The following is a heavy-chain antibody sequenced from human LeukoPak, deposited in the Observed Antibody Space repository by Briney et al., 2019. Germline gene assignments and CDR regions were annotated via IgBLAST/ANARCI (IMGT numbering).Heavy chain of an antibody. V-gene: IGHV4-39*01. Sequence: SETLSLTCTVSGGSISSSSYYWGWIRQPPGKGLEWIGSIYYSGSTYYNPSLKSRVTISVDTSKNQFSLKLSSVTAADTAVYYCASDTGTYYYYYMDVWGKGTTVIVSS. CDR1: GGSISSSSYY. J-gene: IGHJ6*03. CDR2: IYYSGST. CDR3: ASDTGTYYYYYMDV. D-gene: IGHD5/OR15-5a*01.